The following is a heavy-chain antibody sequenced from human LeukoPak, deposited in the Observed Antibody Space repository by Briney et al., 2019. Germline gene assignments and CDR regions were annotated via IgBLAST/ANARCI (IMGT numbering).Heavy chain of an antibody. CDR3: AREVYSYALDALDL. Sequence: GGSLRLSCAASGFTFSSFWMTWVRQAPGKGLEGVAVISLGGSQQYYADSVKGRFTISRDNSKNTLYLQMNSLRSEDTSVYYCAREVYSYALDALDLWGQGTMVTVSS. J-gene: IGHJ3*01. V-gene: IGHV3-30*03. CDR2: ISLGGSQQ. CDR1: GFTFSSFW. D-gene: IGHD2-2*01.